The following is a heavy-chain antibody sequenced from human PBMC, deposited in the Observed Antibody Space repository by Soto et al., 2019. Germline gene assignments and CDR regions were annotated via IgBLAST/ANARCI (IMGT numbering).Heavy chain of an antibody. J-gene: IGHJ5*02. CDR1: GCTFSSYA. Sequence: AAVKVSCKASGCTFSSYAISWVRQAPGQRLEWMGWINPDNGNTKSSQKFQDRVIITRDTSASTAYMDQSSLRSEDTAVYYCARGIATGQLDPWGQGTLVTVS. CDR2: INPDNGNT. CDR3: ARGIATGQLDP. D-gene: IGHD2-15*01. V-gene: IGHV1-3*01.